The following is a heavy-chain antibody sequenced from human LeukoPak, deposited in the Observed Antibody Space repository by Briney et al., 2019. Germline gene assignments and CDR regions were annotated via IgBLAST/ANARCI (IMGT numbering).Heavy chain of an antibody. CDR3: ARESFRRDGYNSGHFDY. J-gene: IGHJ4*02. Sequence: GGSLRLSCAASGFTFSSYWMHWVRQAPGKGLVWVSRINSDGSSTSYADSVKGRFTISRDNAKNTLYLQMNSLRAEDTAVYYCARESFRRDGYNSGHFDYWGQGTLVTVSS. V-gene: IGHV3-74*01. D-gene: IGHD5-24*01. CDR2: INSDGSST. CDR1: GFTFSSYW.